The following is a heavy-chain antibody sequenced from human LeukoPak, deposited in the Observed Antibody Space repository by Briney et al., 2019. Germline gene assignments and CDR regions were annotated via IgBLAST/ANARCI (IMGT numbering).Heavy chain of an antibody. D-gene: IGHD5-18*01. Sequence: ASVKVSCKASGYTFTSYYMHWVRQAPGQGLEWMGIINPSGGSTSYAQKFQGRVTMTRDTSISTAYMELSRLRSDDTAVYYCARSYSYGRLGFDYWGQGTLVTVSS. J-gene: IGHJ4*02. CDR2: INPSGGST. CDR1: GYTFTSYY. V-gene: IGHV1-46*01. CDR3: ARSYSYGRLGFDY.